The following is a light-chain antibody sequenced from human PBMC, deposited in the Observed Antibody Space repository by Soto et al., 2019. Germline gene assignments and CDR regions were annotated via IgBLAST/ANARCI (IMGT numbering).Light chain of an antibody. CDR1: SSDVGTYNY. CDR2: EVS. V-gene: IGLV2-14*01. J-gene: IGLJ1*01. CDR3: SSYTRDTALV. Sequence: QSVLTQAPSVSGTPGQRVTISCSGSSSDVGTYNYVSWYQHHPGKAPKLIIYEVSNRPSGVSNRFSGSKSGSTASLTISGLQAEDEADYHCSSYTRDTALVFGTGTKVTVL.